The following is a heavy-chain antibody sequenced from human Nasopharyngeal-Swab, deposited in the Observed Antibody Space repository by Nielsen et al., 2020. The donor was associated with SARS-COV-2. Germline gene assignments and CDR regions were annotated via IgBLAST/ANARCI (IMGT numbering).Heavy chain of an antibody. V-gene: IGHV4-59*01. Sequence: RQAPGKGLEWFGYIYYSGSTNYNPSLKRRVTISGDTSKNQSSLKMSSVTAADTAEYYCARESPAGDAFDIWGQGTMVTVSS. CDR2: IYYSGST. D-gene: IGHD1-14*01. J-gene: IGHJ3*02. CDR3: ARESPAGDAFDI.